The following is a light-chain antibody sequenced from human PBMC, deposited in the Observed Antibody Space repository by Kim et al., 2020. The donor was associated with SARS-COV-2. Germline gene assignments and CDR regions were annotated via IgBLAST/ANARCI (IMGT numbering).Light chain of an antibody. CDR1: IGAVTSGHY. Sequence: PGGTVTLPCGSSIGAVTSGHYSYWLQQKPGQVPRTLIYDTSNKHSWTPARFSGSLLGGKAALTLSGAQPEDEAEYYCLLSYSDTRVFGGGTQLTVL. J-gene: IGLJ3*02. CDR3: LLSYSDTRV. V-gene: IGLV7-46*01. CDR2: DTS.